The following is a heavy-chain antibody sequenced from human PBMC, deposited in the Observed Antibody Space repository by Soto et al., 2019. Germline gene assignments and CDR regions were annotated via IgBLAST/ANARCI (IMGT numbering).Heavy chain of an antibody. CDR1: GGSISSGGYY. D-gene: IGHD3-9*01. Sequence: QVQLQESGPGLVNPSQTLSLTCTVSGGSISSGGYYWSWIRQHPGKGLEWIGYIYYSGSTYYNPSLKSRVTISVDTSKNQFSLKLSSVTAADTAVYYCARGYYDILTGYYPFDYWGQGTLVTVSS. V-gene: IGHV4-31*03. J-gene: IGHJ4*02. CDR2: IYYSGST. CDR3: ARGYYDILTGYYPFDY.